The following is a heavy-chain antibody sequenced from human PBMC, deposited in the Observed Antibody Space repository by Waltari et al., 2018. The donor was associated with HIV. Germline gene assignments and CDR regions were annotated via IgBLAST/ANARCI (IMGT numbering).Heavy chain of an antibody. J-gene: IGHJ6*02. CDR2: IIPMYGTP. V-gene: IGHV1-69*01. CDR3: ARLGGESGDHKNYYYYGMDV. Sequence: QVQLVQSGAAVKKPGSSLKVSCKDSGGTFSIAISCVRQAPGQGLEWMGLIIPMYGTPTYAQKFQGRVTITADENTRTAYMELRGLRSEDTAVYYCARLGGESGDHKNYYYYGMDVWGQGATVTVS. D-gene: IGHD2-21*02. CDR1: GGTFSIA.